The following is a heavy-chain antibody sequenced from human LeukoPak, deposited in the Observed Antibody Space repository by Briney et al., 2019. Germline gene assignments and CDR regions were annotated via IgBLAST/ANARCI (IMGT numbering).Heavy chain of an antibody. CDR2: ISAYNGNT. CDR1: GYTFTSYG. V-gene: IGHV1-18*01. CDR3: ARVRGYYDSSGPRDY. J-gene: IGHJ4*02. Sequence: ASVKVSCKASGYTFTSYGISWVRQAPGQGLEWMGWISAYNGNTDYAQKLQGRVTMTTDTSTSTAYMELRSLRSDDTAVYYCARVRGYYDSSGPRDYWGQGTLVTVSS. D-gene: IGHD3-22*01.